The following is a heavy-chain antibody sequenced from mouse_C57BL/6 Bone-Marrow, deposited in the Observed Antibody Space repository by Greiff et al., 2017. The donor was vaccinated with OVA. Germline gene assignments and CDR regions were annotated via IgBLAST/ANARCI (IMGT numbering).Heavy chain of an antibody. CDR1: GFNIKDDY. CDR3: TSTMVTTSDY. V-gene: IGHV14-4*01. CDR2: IDPENGDT. Sequence: EVQLKESGAELVRPGASVKLSCTASGFNIKDDYMHWVKQRPEQGLEWIGWIDPENGDTEYATKFQGKATITADTSSNTAYLQLSSLTSEDTAVYYCTSTMVTTSDYWGQGTTLTVSS. J-gene: IGHJ2*01. D-gene: IGHD2-2*01.